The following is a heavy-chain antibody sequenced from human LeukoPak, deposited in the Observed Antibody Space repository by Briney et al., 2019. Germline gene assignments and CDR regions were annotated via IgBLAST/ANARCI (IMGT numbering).Heavy chain of an antibody. CDR1: GGSISSYY. J-gene: IGHJ6*02. V-gene: IGHV4-59*08. CDR2: IYYSGST. Sequence: SETLSLTCTVSGGSISSYYWSWIRQPPGKGLEWIGYIYYSGSTYYNPSLKSRVTISVDTSKNQFSLKLSSVTAADTAVYYCARLQGYYYYGMDVWGQGTTVTVSS. CDR3: ARLQGYYYYGMDV.